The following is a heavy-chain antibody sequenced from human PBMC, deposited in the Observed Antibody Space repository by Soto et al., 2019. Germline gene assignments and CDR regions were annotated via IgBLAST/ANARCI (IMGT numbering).Heavy chain of an antibody. CDR2: TYYRSKWTN. V-gene: IGHV6-1*01. Sequence: PSQTLSLTCAISGDSVSSISASWNWIRQSPSGGLEWLGRTYYRSKWTNDYAVSVKSRITINPDTSKNQFSLQLSSVTPEDTAMYYCVRGYSSSFDYWGQGTLVTVSS. D-gene: IGHD2-15*01. J-gene: IGHJ4*02. CDR3: VRGYSSSFDY. CDR1: GDSVSSISAS.